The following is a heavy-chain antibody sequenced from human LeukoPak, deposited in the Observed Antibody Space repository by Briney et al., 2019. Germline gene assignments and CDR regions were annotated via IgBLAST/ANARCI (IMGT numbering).Heavy chain of an antibody. D-gene: IGHD6-19*01. CDR1: GGSISSGSYY. CDR2: IYYSGST. J-gene: IGHJ4*02. CDR3: ARAYSSGWYRGYYFDY. V-gene: IGHV4-61*01. Sequence: SETLSLTCTVSGGSISSGSYYWSWIRQPPGKGLEWIGYIYYSGSTNYNPSLKSRVTISVDTSKNQFSLKLSSVTAADTAVYYCARAYSSGWYRGYYFDYWGQGTLVTVSS.